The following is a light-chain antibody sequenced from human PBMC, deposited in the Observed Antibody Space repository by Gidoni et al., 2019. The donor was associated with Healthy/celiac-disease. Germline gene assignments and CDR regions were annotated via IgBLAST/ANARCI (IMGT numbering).Light chain of an antibody. CDR3: QQRSNWPWT. CDR2: DAS. CDR1: QRVSSY. J-gene: IGKJ1*01. V-gene: IGKV3-11*01. Sequence: EIVLTQSPATLFLSPGERATLSCRASQRVSSYLAWYQQKPGQAPRLLIYDASNRATGIPARFSGSGSGTDFTLTISSLEPEDFAVYYCQQRSNWPWTFGQGTKVEIK.